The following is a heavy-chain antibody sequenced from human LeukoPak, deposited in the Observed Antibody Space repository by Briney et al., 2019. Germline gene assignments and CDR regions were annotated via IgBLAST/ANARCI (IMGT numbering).Heavy chain of an antibody. CDR2: ISGSGGST. CDR3: AKDLYDYYDSSGYLMLDY. Sequence: GGSLRLSCAASGFTVSSNYMSWVRQAPGKGLEWVSAISGSGGSTYYADSVKGRFTISRDNSKNTLYLQMNSLRAEDTAVYYCAKDLYDYYDSSGYLMLDYWGQGTLVTVSS. V-gene: IGHV3-23*01. J-gene: IGHJ4*02. CDR1: GFTVSSNY. D-gene: IGHD3-22*01.